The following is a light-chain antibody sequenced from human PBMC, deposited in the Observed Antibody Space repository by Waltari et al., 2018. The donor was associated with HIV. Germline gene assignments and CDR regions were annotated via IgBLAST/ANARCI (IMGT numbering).Light chain of an antibody. J-gene: IGKJ1*01. CDR3: QQYHTTPQT. CDR2: WAF. Sequence: DIVMTQSPDSLAVSLGERATINCMSSQSVLASSNVKYDLAWYQQKPGLPPKLLIYWAFERQGGVPDRFSGSGSGTEFTLTISRLQPEDVAVYYCQQYHTTPQTFGQGTKVEI. V-gene: IGKV4-1*01. CDR1: QSVLASSNVKYD.